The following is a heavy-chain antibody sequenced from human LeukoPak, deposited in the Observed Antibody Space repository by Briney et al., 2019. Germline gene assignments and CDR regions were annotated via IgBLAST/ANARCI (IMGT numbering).Heavy chain of an antibody. D-gene: IGHD1-26*01. Sequence: GGSLRLSCAASGFTFSSYGMHWVRQAPGKGLEWVAVISYDGSNKYYADSVKGRFTISRDNSKNTLYLQMNSLRAEDTAVYYCAKDGIVATFDYWGRGTLVTVSS. J-gene: IGHJ4*02. CDR3: AKDGIVATFDY. V-gene: IGHV3-30*18. CDR1: GFTFSSYG. CDR2: ISYDGSNK.